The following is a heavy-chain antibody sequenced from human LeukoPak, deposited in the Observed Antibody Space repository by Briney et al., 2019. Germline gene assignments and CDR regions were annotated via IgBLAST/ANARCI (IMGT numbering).Heavy chain of an antibody. Sequence: SVKVSCKASGGTFSSYAISWVRQAPGQGLEWMGRIITLLGTANYAQKFQGRVTITADKSTSTAYMELSSLRSEDTAVYYCARETGPGIAAAGGPNDYWGQGTLVTVSS. V-gene: IGHV1-69*04. CDR1: GGTFSSYA. J-gene: IGHJ4*02. D-gene: IGHD6-13*01. CDR2: IITLLGTA. CDR3: ARETGPGIAAAGGPNDY.